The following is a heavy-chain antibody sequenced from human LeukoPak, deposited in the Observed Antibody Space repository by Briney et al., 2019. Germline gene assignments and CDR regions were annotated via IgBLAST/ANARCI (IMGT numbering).Heavy chain of an antibody. D-gene: IGHD3-22*01. V-gene: IGHV3-74*01. J-gene: IGHJ3*02. CDR1: GFTFSSYW. Sequence: GGSLRLSCAASGFTFSSYWMHWVRQAPGKGLVWFSRINSDGSSTTYADSVKGRFTISRDNAKNTLYLQMNSLRAEDTAVYYCARAPYYYDTSGFLIWGQGTMVTVSS. CDR3: ARAPYYYDTSGFLI. CDR2: INSDGSST.